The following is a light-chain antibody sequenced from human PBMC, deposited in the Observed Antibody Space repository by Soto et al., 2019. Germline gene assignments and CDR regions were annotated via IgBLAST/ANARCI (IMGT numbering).Light chain of an antibody. Sequence: EIVLTQSPGTLSLSPGERATLSCRASQSVSSSYLAWYQQKPGQAPMLLIYGASSRATGIPDRFSGSWSGTDFTLTISRLEPEDFAVYYCQQYGSSPRTFGQGTKVEIK. CDR3: QQYGSSPRT. J-gene: IGKJ1*01. CDR1: QSVSSSY. CDR2: GAS. V-gene: IGKV3-20*01.